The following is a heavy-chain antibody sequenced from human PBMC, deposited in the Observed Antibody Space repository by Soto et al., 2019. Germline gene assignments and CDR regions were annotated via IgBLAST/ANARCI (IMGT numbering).Heavy chain of an antibody. Sequence: SETLSLTCTVSGASVSSGSYYWSWIRQPPGKGLEWIGFIYYSGSTNYNPSLKSRVTISVDTSKNQFSLKLSSVTAADTAVYYCARGYSSGWYYFDYWGQGTLVTVSS. CDR3: ARGYSSGWYYFDY. CDR2: IYYSGST. D-gene: IGHD6-19*01. V-gene: IGHV4-61*01. J-gene: IGHJ4*02. CDR1: GASVSSGSYY.